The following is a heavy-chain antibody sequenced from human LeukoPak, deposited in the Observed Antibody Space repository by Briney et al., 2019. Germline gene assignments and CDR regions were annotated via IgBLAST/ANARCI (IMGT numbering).Heavy chain of an antibody. CDR3: ARGNYCDSSGYSEY. V-gene: IGHV3-30*04. J-gene: IGHJ4*02. D-gene: IGHD3-22*01. CDR1: GFTFSSYA. CDR2: ISYDGSNK. Sequence: GRSLRLSCAASGFTFSSYAMHWVRQAPGKGLEWVAVISYDGSNKYYADSVKGRFTISRDNSKNTLYLQMNSLRAEDTAVYYCARGNYCDSSGYSEYWGQGTLVTVSS.